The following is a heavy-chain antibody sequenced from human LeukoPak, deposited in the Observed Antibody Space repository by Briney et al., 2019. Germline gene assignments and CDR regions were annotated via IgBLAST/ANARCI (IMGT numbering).Heavy chain of an antibody. J-gene: IGHJ6*03. Sequence: PSETLSLTCTVSGGSISSGSYYWSWIRQPAGKGLEWIGRICTSGSTNYNPSLKSRVTISVDTSKNQFSLKLSSVTAADTAVYYCARVGSSSWYNYYYYYYMDVWGKGTTVTVSS. CDR1: GGSISSGSYY. D-gene: IGHD6-13*01. CDR3: ARVGSSSWYNYYYYYYMDV. CDR2: ICTSGST. V-gene: IGHV4-61*02.